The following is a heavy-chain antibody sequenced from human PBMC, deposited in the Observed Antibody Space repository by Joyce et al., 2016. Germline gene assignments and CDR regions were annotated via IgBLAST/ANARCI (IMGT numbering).Heavy chain of an antibody. V-gene: IGHV1-18*01. Sequence: QLQLVQSEAEVKKPGASVKVSCQASGYTFNTYGINWVRQAPGQGLEWMGGISPYNDDPNYAQKFQGRVTMTTDTSTSTAFLELRSLRSDDTAVYYCARELNSGYHYYGVDVWGQGTTVTVSS. CDR2: ISPYNDDP. D-gene: IGHD6-19*01. CDR1: GYTFNTYG. CDR3: ARELNSGYHYYGVDV. J-gene: IGHJ6*02.